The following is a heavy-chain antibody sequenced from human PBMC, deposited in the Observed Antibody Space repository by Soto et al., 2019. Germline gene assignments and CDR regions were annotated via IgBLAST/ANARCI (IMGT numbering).Heavy chain of an antibody. CDR3: ASSAYGIAAAGYFDY. CDR1: GYSFTSYW. CDR2: IYPGDSDT. D-gene: IGHD6-13*01. Sequence: GESLKISCKGSGYSFTSYWIGWVRQMPGKGLEWMGIIYPGDSDTRYSPSFQGQVTISADKSISTAYLQWSSLKASDTAMYYCASSAYGIAAAGYFDYWGQGXLVTVSS. J-gene: IGHJ4*02. V-gene: IGHV5-51*01.